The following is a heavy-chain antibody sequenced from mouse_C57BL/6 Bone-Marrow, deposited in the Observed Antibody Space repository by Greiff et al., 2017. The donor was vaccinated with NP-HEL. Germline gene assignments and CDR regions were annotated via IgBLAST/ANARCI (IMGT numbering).Heavy chain of an antibody. CDR1: GFNIKDDY. V-gene: IGHV14-4*01. Sequence: EVQLQESGAELVRPGASVKLSCTASGFNIKDDYMHWVKQRPEQGLEWIGWIDPENGDTEYASKFQGKATITADTSSNTAYLQLSSLTSEDTAVYYCTTGWEGYNFDYWGQGTTLTVSS. CDR2: IDPENGDT. CDR3: TTGWEGYNFDY. D-gene: IGHD2-2*01. J-gene: IGHJ2*01.